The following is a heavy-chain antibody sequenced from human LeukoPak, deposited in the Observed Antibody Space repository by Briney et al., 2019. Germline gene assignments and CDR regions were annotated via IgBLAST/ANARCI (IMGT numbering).Heavy chain of an antibody. Sequence: GGSLRLSCAASGFTFSTYTMYWVRHPPGKRLEWVSIIGNNGGGIHYADSVKGRFTISRDNFKNALYLQMNSLRVEDTAVYYCAKDGTLGYSYGFNFDYWGQGTLVTVSS. CDR1: GFTFSTYT. CDR2: IGNNGGGI. V-gene: IGHV3-23*01. CDR3: AKDGTLGYSYGFNFDY. D-gene: IGHD5-18*01. J-gene: IGHJ4*02.